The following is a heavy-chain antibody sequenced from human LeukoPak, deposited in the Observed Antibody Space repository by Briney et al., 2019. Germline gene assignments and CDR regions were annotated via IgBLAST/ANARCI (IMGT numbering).Heavy chain of an antibody. Sequence: SETLSLTCTVSGGSISSYYWSWIRQPPGKGLEWIGYIYTSGSTNYNPSLKSRVTISVDTSKNQFSLKLSSVTAADTAVYYCARVMVRGVIFFDYWGQGTLVTVSS. V-gene: IGHV4-4*09. J-gene: IGHJ4*02. CDR2: IYTSGST. CDR1: GGSISSYY. D-gene: IGHD3-10*01. CDR3: ARVMVRGVIFFDY.